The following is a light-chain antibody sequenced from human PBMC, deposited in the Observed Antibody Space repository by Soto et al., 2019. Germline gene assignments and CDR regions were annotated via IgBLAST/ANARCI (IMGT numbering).Light chain of an antibody. CDR3: SSYTTISTYV. CDR1: SRDVGGYNY. CDR2: DVR. V-gene: IGLV2-14*01. Sequence: QSALTQPAFVSGSPGQSITISCTGTSRDVGGYNYVSWYQQHPGKAPKLMIYDVRKRPSGVSNRFSGSKSVKTASLTISGLQAEDEADYYCSSYTTISTYVFGTGTKVTVL. J-gene: IGLJ1*01.